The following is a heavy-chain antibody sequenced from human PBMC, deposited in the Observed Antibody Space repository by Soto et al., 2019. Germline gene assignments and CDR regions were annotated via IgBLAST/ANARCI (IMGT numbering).Heavy chain of an antibody. CDR3: ASLDIVVVPAASRLGDYYYGMDV. D-gene: IGHD2-2*03. CDR2: INHSGST. J-gene: IGHJ6*02. Sequence: SETLSLTCAVYGGSFSGYYWSWIRQPPGKGLEWIGEINHSGSTNYNPSLKSRVTISVDTSKNQFSLKLSSVTAADTAVYYCASLDIVVVPAASRLGDYYYGMDVWGQGTTVTVSS. CDR1: GGSFSGYY. V-gene: IGHV4-34*01.